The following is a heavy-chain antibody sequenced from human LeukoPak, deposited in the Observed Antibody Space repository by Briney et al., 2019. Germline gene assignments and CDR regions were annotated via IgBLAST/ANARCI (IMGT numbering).Heavy chain of an antibody. D-gene: IGHD1-14*01. CDR1: GFTFSSYW. V-gene: IGHV3-7*01. CDR3: ARSMPPGWDDY. J-gene: IGHJ4*02. CDR2: IKQDGSEK. Sequence: GGSLRLSCAASGFTFSSYWMSWVRQAPGKGLEWVANIKQDGSEKYYVDSVKGRSTISRDNAKNSLYLQMNSLRAEDTAVYYCARSMPPGWDDYWGQGTLVTVSS.